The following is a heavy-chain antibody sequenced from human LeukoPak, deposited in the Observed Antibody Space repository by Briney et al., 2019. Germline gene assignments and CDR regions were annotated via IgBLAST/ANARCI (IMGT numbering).Heavy chain of an antibody. CDR2: IIPIFGTA. D-gene: IGHD6-13*01. Sequence: ASVKVSCKASGGTFSSYAISWVRQAPGQGLEWMGGIIPIFGTANYAQKFQGRVTITADESTSTAYMELSSLRSEDTAVYYCARGRDSSSWSPNFDYWGQGTLETVSS. CDR3: ARGRDSSSWSPNFDY. J-gene: IGHJ4*02. V-gene: IGHV1-69*01. CDR1: GGTFSSYA.